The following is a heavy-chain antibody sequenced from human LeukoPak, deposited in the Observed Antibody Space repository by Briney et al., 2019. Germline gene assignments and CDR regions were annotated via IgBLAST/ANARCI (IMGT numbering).Heavy chain of an antibody. CDR1: GYTFTNFG. CDR2: ISAYNGNT. J-gene: IGHJ5*02. V-gene: IGHV1-18*01. CDR3: ARDPNQNVVVPPNWFDP. Sequence: ASVKVSCKASGYTFTNFGISWVRQAPGQGLEWMGWISAYNGNTNYAQKVQGRVTMTTDTSTSTAYMELRSLRSDDTAVYYCARDPNQNVVVPPNWFDPWGQGTLVTVSS. D-gene: IGHD2-2*01.